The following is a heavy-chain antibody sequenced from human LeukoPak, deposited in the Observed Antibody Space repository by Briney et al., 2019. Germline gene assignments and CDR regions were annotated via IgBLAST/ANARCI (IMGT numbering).Heavy chain of an antibody. CDR2: IYYSGST. Sequence: KSSETLSLTCTVSGGSVSSGSYYWSWIRQPPGKGLEWIGYIYYSGSTNYNPSLKSRVTISVDTSKNQFSLKLSSVTAADTAVYYCARNKFDAFDIWGQGTMVTVSS. CDR3: ARNKFDAFDI. V-gene: IGHV4-61*01. CDR1: GGSVSSGSYY. D-gene: IGHD2/OR15-2a*01. J-gene: IGHJ3*02.